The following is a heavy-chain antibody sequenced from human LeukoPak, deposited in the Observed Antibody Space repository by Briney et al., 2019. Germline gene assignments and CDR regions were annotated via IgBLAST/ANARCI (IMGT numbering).Heavy chain of an antibody. CDR1: RGSISSSSYY. J-gene: IGHJ4*02. CDR2: IYYSGST. D-gene: IGHD3-3*01. CDR3: ARHLKRGITIFGVVLGAVDY. Sequence: SETLSLTCTVSRGSISSSSYYWGWIRQAPGGGLEWIGNIYYSGSTYYNPSLKSRVTISVDTSKNQFSLKLSSMTAADTAVYYCARHLKRGITIFGVVLGAVDYWGQGTLVTVSS. V-gene: IGHV4-39*01.